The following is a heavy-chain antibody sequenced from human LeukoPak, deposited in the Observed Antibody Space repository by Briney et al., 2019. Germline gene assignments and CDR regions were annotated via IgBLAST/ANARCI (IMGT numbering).Heavy chain of an antibody. J-gene: IGHJ4*02. Sequence: ATVNVSCKASGYTFTSYGISWVRQAPGQRLEWMGWISAYIGKRNYAQTLQARVTIPKDTTPSTANMALSSQISDHTALDYFSRETPRIAVAGTGIDYWGQGNLVTVSS. CDR2: ISAYIGKR. CDR1: GYTFTSYG. V-gene: IGHV1-18*01. D-gene: IGHD6-19*01. CDR3: SRETPRIAVAGTGIDY.